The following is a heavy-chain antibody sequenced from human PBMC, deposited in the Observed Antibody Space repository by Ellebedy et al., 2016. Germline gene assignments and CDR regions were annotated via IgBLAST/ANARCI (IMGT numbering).Heavy chain of an antibody. Sequence: GESLKISCAASGLTFSYSAMNWVRQAPGTGLEWVSAISGSGDSTYYADSVKGRFNISRDNSKNSLYLRMNSLRAEDTAVYCCARDSYGSGSYSSDWGQGTLVTVSS. D-gene: IGHD3-10*01. CDR3: ARDSYGSGSYSSD. CDR2: ISGSGDST. V-gene: IGHV3-23*01. CDR1: GLTFSYSA. J-gene: IGHJ4*02.